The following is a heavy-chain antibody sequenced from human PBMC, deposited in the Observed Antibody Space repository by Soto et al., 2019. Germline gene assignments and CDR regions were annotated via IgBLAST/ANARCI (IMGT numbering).Heavy chain of an antibody. CDR1: GFTFSDYS. CDR3: ARGACSWCS. D-gene: IGHD2-8*01. Sequence: EVQLVASGGGLVQPGGSLRLSCAASGFTFSDYSMDWVRQAPGKGLEWVSYISSSSSTIYYADSVKGRFTISRNNARNSLYLQVNRRRDEDAAVYYCARGACSWCSWCQGTLVTVS. J-gene: IGHJ5*02. CDR2: ISSSSSTI. V-gene: IGHV3-48*02.